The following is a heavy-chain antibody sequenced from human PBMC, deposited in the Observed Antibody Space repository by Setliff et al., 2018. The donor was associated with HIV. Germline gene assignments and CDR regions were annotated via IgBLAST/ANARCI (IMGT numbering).Heavy chain of an antibody. CDR2: INPKTGGT. D-gene: IGHD3-22*01. CDR3: GRATEYYDTSGYPRRTLVDD. V-gene: IGHV1-2*02. J-gene: IGHJ4*02. Sequence: GASVKVSCKASGYTFIDYYIHWVRQAPGQGLEWMGWINPKTGGTSFAKKFQDRVTMSRDTSISTAYMQLSSLRSDETAMYYCGRATEYYDTSGYPRRTLVDDWGQGALVTVSS. CDR1: GYTFIDYY.